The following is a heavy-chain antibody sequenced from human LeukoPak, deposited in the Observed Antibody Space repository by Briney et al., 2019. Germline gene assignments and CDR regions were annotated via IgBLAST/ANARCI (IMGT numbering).Heavy chain of an antibody. Sequence: PGRSLSLSCAASGFTFRSYGMHWVRQATGQGLEWVAVISYDGSNKYYADSVKRRFTISRDNSKNTLYLQMNSLRAEDTAVYYCAKAGAPYDYVWGSYRYTGLEYYFDYWGQGTLVTVSS. CDR2: ISYDGSNK. J-gene: IGHJ4*02. CDR1: GFTFRSYG. CDR3: AKAGAPYDYVWGSYRYTGLEYYFDY. V-gene: IGHV3-30*18. D-gene: IGHD3-16*02.